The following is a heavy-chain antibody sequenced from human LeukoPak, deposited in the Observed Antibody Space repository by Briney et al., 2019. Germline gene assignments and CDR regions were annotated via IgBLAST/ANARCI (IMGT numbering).Heavy chain of an antibody. CDR1: GFTFSNTW. D-gene: IGHD3-16*01. CDR2: IKGDGSEE. Sequence: PGGSLRLSCTASGFTFSNTWMTWVRQAPGRELEWVANIKGDGSEENYVDSVKGRFAISRDNAKDSLYLQMNSLKAEDAAVYYCARDLRDFDYWGQGTPVTVSS. CDR3: ARDLRDFDY. V-gene: IGHV3-7*04. J-gene: IGHJ4*02.